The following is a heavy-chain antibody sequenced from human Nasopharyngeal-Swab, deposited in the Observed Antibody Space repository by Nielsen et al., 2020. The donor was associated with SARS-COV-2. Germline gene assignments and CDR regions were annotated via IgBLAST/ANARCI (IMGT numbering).Heavy chain of an antibody. CDR1: GFTFSSYG. Sequence: WGSLRLSCAASGFTFSSYGMHWVRQAPGKGLEWVAVISYDGSNKYYADSVKGRFTISRDNSKNTLYLQMNSLRAEDTAVYYCAREGYSGSRRDHRYYYYYGMDVWGQGTTVTVSS. CDR2: ISYDGSNK. V-gene: IGHV3-30*03. CDR3: AREGYSGSRRDHRYYYYYGMDV. D-gene: IGHD1-26*01. J-gene: IGHJ6*02.